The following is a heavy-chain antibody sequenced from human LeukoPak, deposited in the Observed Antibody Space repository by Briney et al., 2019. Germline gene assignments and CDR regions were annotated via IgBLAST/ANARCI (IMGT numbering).Heavy chain of an antibody. Sequence: SETLSLTCTVSGGSISSYYWSWLRQPPGKGLEWIGYIYYSGSTNYNPSLKSRVTISVDTSKNQFSLKLSSVTAADTAVYYCARDGASWYWVSFDYWGQGTLVTVSS. CDR1: GGSISSYY. CDR2: IYYSGST. CDR3: ARDGASWYWVSFDY. J-gene: IGHJ4*02. V-gene: IGHV4-59*01. D-gene: IGHD6-13*01.